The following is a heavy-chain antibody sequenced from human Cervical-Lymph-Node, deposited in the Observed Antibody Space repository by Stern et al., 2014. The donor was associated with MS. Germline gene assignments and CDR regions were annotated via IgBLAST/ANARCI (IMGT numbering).Heavy chain of an antibody. D-gene: IGHD6-19*01. CDR1: GFTFSDYA. CDR2: ISGSGGNT. Sequence: EVQLVQSGGNLVQPGGSLRLSCAPSGFTFSDYAMSWIRQAPGKGLEWISSISGSGGNTFYADSVKGRFTISRDNSKNTLDLQMNSLRAEDSALYYCTKGFTVTGTGYGVDVCGQGTTVTVSS. V-gene: IGHV3-23*04. J-gene: IGHJ6*02. CDR3: TKGFTVTGTGYGVDV.